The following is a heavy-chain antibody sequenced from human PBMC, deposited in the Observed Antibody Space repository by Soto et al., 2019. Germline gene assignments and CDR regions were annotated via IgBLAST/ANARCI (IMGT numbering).Heavy chain of an antibody. CDR2: INPSDGST. D-gene: IGHD3-16*01. V-gene: IGHV1-46*01. Sequence: ASVKVSCKASGYTFTNYYMHWVRQAPGQGLEWMGIINPSDGSTTYAQKFQGRLTMTRDTSTTTVSLELVSLRSEDSAVYYCARLSRASFALDVWGQGTTVTVSS. CDR1: GYTFTNYY. CDR3: ARLSRASFALDV. J-gene: IGHJ6*02.